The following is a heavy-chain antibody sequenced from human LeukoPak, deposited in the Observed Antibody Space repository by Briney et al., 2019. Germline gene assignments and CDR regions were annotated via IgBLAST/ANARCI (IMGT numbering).Heavy chain of an antibody. J-gene: IGHJ4*02. D-gene: IGHD3-10*01. V-gene: IGHV5-51*01. CDR3: ARLGGFGELSRYYFDY. Sequence: GESLKISCKGSGYRFTSYWIGWVRQMPGKGLEWMGIIYPGDSDTRYSPSFQGQVTISADKSISTAYLQWSSLKASDTAMYYCARLGGFGELSRYYFDYWGQGTLVTVSS. CDR1: GYRFTSYW. CDR2: IYPGDSDT.